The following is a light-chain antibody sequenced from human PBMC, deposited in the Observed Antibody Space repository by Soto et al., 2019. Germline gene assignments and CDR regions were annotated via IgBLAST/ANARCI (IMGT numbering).Light chain of an antibody. J-gene: IGKJ4*01. CDR2: RAS. CDR3: QQYNTWPRAT. CDR1: QSFNSN. V-gene: IGKV3-15*01. Sequence: IVMTQSPATLSVSPGERATLSCRASQSFNSNLAWYQQKPGQAPRLLMFRASIRATGFPARFSGSGSGTEFNITISSLLSEDSAVCYCQQYNTWPRATFGGGTKLDNK.